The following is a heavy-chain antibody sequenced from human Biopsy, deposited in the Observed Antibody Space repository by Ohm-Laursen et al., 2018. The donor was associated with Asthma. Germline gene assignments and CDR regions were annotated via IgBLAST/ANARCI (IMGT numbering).Heavy chain of an antibody. D-gene: IGHD3-3*01. CDR2: INHSGST. Sequence: SETLSLTCAVYGGSFSGYYWSWIRQPPGKGLEWIGEINHSGSTNYNPSLKSRVTISVDTSKNHFSLKLSSVTAADTAVYYCARSAKTIFGVVMGSYYYGMDVWDQGTTVTVSS. CDR1: GGSFSGYY. J-gene: IGHJ6*02. V-gene: IGHV4-34*01. CDR3: ARSAKTIFGVVMGSYYYGMDV.